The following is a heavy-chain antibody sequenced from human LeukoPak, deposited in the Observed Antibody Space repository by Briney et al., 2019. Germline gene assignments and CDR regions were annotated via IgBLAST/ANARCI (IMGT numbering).Heavy chain of an antibody. Sequence: GGSLRLSCVGSGFSFSNYWMAWVRQAPGKGPEWVANMKQDGSARHYADSVKGRFIISRDNAQNSVYLRMNSLRAEDTAVYYCARDVVGSLDYWGLGTLVTVSS. CDR3: ARDVVGSLDY. CDR2: MKQDGSAR. D-gene: IGHD2-15*01. V-gene: IGHV3-7*01. J-gene: IGHJ4*02. CDR1: GFSFSNYW.